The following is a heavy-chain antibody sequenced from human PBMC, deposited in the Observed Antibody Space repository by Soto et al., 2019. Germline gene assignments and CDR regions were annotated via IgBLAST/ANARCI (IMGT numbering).Heavy chain of an antibody. Sequence: VQVLESGGGLVQPGGSLRLSCAASGFRFSNYDMSWVRQAPGKGLEWVSGVSASGSITSYADSAKGRFTISRVNAKNTMFLQLNSLRADDTAVYFCANGDSRGVRCYRSFDYRGQGTLVCVSA. CDR1: GFRFSNYD. D-gene: IGHD3-22*01. V-gene: IGHV3-23*01. CDR3: ANGDSRGVRCYRSFDY. CDR2: VSASGSIT. J-gene: IGHJ4*02.